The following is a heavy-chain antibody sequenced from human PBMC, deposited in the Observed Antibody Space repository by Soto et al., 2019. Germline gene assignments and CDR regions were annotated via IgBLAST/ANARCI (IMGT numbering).Heavy chain of an antibody. CDR1: GGSISSYY. D-gene: IGHD4-17*01. J-gene: IGHJ4*02. CDR3: ARDGGDYAYFDY. Sequence: SETLSLTCTVSGGSISSYYWSWIRQPPGKGLEWIGYIYYSGSTNYNPSLKSRVTISVDTSKNQFSLKLSSVTAADTAVYYCARDGGDYAYFDYWGQGTLVTVSS. V-gene: IGHV4-59*01. CDR2: IYYSGST.